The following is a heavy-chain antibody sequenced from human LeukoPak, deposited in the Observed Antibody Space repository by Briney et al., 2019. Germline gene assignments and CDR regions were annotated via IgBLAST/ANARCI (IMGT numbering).Heavy chain of an antibody. CDR1: GFTLSTYD. CDR3: ARTTEGGYTYDYFYYYYMDV. J-gene: IGHJ6*03. Sequence: GGSLRLSCAASGFTLSTYDMHWVRQAPGKGLEWVSYISSSSTDRYDPDSMKGRFTISRDNTKNSLYLQMNSLRDEDTAVYYCARTTEGGYTYDYFYYYYMDVWGKGTTVTISS. V-gene: IGHV3-21*04. CDR2: ISSSSTDR. D-gene: IGHD5-18*01.